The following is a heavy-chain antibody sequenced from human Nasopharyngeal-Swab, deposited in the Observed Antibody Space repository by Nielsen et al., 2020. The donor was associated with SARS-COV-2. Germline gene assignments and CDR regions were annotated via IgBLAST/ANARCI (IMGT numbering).Heavy chain of an antibody. V-gene: IGHV4-59*01. CDR2: IYYSGST. CDR3: ARVLGSIVVVPAAMPVYAFDT. J-gene: IGHJ3*02. D-gene: IGHD2-2*01. Sequence: WIRQPPGKGLEWIGYIYYSGSTNYNPSLKSRVTISVDTSKNQFSLKLSSVTAADTAVYYCARVLGSIVVVPAAMPVYAFDTWGQGTMVTVSS.